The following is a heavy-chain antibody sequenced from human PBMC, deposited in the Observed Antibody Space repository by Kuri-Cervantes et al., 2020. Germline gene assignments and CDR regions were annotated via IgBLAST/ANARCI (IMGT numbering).Heavy chain of an antibody. D-gene: IGHD2-15*01. Sequence: GESLKISCAASGLIFSSYAMAWVRQAPGKGLEWGSIISVSGGSTYYADPVKGRFTLSRDNSKNTLYLQMHSLRAEDTAVYYCSKKRGRYYYYGMDVWGQGTTVTVSS. V-gene: IGHV3-23*01. CDR1: GLIFSSYA. CDR3: SKKRGRYYYYGMDV. J-gene: IGHJ6*02. CDR2: ISVSGGST.